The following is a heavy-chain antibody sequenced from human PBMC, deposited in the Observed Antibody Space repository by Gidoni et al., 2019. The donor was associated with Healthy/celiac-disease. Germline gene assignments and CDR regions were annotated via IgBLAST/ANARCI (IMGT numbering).Heavy chain of an antibody. Sequence: QVQLVESGGGVVQPGRSLRPPCAASGFPFSSYGMHWVRQAPGKGLQWVAVRWYDGSNKYYADSVKGRFTISRDNSKNTLYLQMNSLRAEDTAVYYCARDQVDSSGPDYWGQGTLVTVSS. D-gene: IGHD6-19*01. CDR3: ARDQVDSSGPDY. CDR1: GFPFSSYG. CDR2: RWYDGSNK. J-gene: IGHJ4*02. V-gene: IGHV3-33*01.